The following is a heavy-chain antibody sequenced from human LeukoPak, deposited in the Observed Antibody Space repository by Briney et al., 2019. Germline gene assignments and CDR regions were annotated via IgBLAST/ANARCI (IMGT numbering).Heavy chain of an antibody. CDR1: GFTFSTYW. CDR3: ARGGGNSYAPVDY. J-gene: IGHJ4*02. D-gene: IGHD5-18*01. CDR2: INSNGNTT. Sequence: QPGGSLRLSCAASGFTFSTYWMHWARQVPGKGLVWASRINSNGNTTPYADSVKGRFTISRDNAKNTLFLQMNSLRAEDTAVYYCARGGGNSYAPVDYWGQGTLVAVSS. V-gene: IGHV3-74*01.